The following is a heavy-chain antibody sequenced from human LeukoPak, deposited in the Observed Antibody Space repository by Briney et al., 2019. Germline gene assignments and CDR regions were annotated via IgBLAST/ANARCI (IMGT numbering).Heavy chain of an antibody. D-gene: IGHD3-10*01. CDR2: IIPIFGTA. Sequence: SVKVSCKASGGTFSSYAISWVRQAPGQGLEWVGGIIPIFGTANYAQKFQGRVTITADESTSTAYMELSSLRSEDTAVYYCAREVGSGSYWGPVGYWGQGTLVTVSS. J-gene: IGHJ4*02. V-gene: IGHV1-69*01. CDR3: AREVGSGSYWGPVGY. CDR1: GGTFSSYA.